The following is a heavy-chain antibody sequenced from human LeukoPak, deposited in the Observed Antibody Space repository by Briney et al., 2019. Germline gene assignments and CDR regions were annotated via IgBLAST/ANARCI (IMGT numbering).Heavy chain of an antibody. V-gene: IGHV1-69*04. Sequence: SVKVSCKASGGTFSSYAISWVRQAPGQGLEWMGRIIPILGIANYAQKFQGRVTITADKSTSTAYMELSSLRSEDTAVYYCARDGGYGDAVGYWGQGTLVTVSS. CDR1: GGTFSSYA. CDR2: IIPILGIA. D-gene: IGHD4-17*01. CDR3: ARDGGYGDAVGY. J-gene: IGHJ4*02.